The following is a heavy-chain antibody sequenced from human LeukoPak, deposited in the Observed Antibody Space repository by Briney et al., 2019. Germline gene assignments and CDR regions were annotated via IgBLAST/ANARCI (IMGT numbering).Heavy chain of an antibody. V-gene: IGHV3-66*01. D-gene: IGHD2-15*01. CDR3: ARAAGYLMGMDV. CDR1: GFTVSSNY. CDR2: TYRGGDT. J-gene: IGHJ6*02. Sequence: GGSLRLSCGASGFTVSSNYLSWVRQAPGKGLEWVSVTYRGGDTYYADSVKGRFSISRDDSKNTLYLQMNSLRAEDTAIYYCARAAGYLMGMDVWGQGTTVTVSS.